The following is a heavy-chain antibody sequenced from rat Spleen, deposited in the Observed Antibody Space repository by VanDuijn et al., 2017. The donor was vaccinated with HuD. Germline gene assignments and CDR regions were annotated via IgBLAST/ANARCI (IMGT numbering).Heavy chain of an antibody. CDR2: ISYGDSSGHSGT. Sequence: EVQLVESGGGLVQPGGSMKLSCAASGFTFSDYGVAWVRQAPTTGLEWVATISYGDSSGHSGTYYRDSVKGRFTIARDNAKSSLYLQMDSLRSENTATYYCGRHGYNSYFDNWGQGVMVTVTS. D-gene: IGHD1-9*01. CDR3: GRHGYNSYFDN. J-gene: IGHJ2*01. V-gene: IGHV5-29*01. CDR1: GFTFSDYG.